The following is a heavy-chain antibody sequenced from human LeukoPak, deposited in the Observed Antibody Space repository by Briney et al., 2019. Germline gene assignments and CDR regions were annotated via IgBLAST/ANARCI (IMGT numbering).Heavy chain of an antibody. CDR3: ARDVEGVTNAHYFDY. J-gene: IGHJ4*02. V-gene: IGHV4-59*11. D-gene: IGHD3-3*01. CDR2: VFDTGTT. Sequence: SETLCLTCSVSGGSISGHYWSWIRQPPGKELEWIGYVFDTGTTYYNPYLNSRVSISIDTSQNQFSLKVKSVTAADTAVYYCARDVEGVTNAHYFDYWGQGLLVTVSS. CDR1: GGSISGHY.